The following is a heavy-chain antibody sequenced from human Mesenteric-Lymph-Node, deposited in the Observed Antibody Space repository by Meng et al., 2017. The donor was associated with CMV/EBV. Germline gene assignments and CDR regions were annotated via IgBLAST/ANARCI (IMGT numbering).Heavy chain of an antibody. CDR1: GGSISSSSYY. CDR3: ARASYCSGGSCYSNYGMDV. V-gene: IGHV4-39*07. J-gene: IGHJ6*02. D-gene: IGHD2-15*01. Sequence: SETLSLTCSVSGGSISSSSYYWGWIRQPPGKGLEWIGSFYYSGSTYYNPSLKSRVTISVDTSKNQFSLKLSSVTAADTAVYYCARASYCSGGSCYSNYGMDVWGQGTTVTVSS. CDR2: FYYSGST.